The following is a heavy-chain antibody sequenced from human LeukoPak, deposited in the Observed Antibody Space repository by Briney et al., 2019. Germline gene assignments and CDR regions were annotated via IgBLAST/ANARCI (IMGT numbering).Heavy chain of an antibody. CDR3: ARVGYCSGGSCPVNWFDP. D-gene: IGHD2-15*01. J-gene: IGHJ5*02. CDR1: GYSISSGYY. Sequence: SETLSLTCTVSGYSISSGYYWGWIRQPPGKGLEWIGSIYHSGSTYYNPSLKSRVTISVDTSKNQFSLKLSSVTAADTAVYYCARVGYCSGGSCPVNWFDPWGQGTLVTVSS. V-gene: IGHV4-38-2*02. CDR2: IYHSGST.